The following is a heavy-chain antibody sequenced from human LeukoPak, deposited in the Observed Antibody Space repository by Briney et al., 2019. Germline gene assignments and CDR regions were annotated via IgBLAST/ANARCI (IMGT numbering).Heavy chain of an antibody. D-gene: IGHD6-19*01. CDR2: IIVGSGKT. Sequence: EASVKVSCKASGFTFSNSAMQWLRQARGQRLEWIGWIIVGSGKTHYAQNFQERLTITRDMSTNTAYMELSSLQSEDTAVYYCARGRGSGWPEDAFDICGQGTMVTVSS. CDR1: GFTFSNSA. CDR3: ARGRGSGWPEDAFDI. V-gene: IGHV1-58*02. J-gene: IGHJ3*02.